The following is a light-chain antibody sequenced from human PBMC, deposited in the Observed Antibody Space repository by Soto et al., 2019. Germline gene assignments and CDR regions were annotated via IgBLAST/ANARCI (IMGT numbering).Light chain of an antibody. V-gene: IGLV1-44*01. CDR1: SSNIGSNI. CDR3: ATWDDRLNGWL. CDR2: SSN. Sequence: QSVLTQPPSASGTPGQRVTISCSGSSSNIGSNIVDWYQQLPGTAPKLLIYSSNQRPSGVPDRFSASKSGTSASLAIIGLQSEDDAEYYCATWDDRLNGWLFGGGTKLTVL. J-gene: IGLJ3*02.